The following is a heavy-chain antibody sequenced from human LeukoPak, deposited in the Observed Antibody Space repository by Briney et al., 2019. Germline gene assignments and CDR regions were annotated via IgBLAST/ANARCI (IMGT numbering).Heavy chain of an antibody. V-gene: IGHV3-30*02. CDR3: AKVAREGYYDSSGYYYFDS. D-gene: IGHD3-22*01. Sequence: PGGSLRLSCAASGFTFSNYGIHWVRQAPGKGLQWVAFIRFDGNNEYYADSVKGRFTISRDNSKHTVYPQMSSLRAEDMAVYYCAKVAREGYYDSSGYYYFDSWGQGTLVTVSS. CDR1: GFTFSNYG. J-gene: IGHJ4*02. CDR2: IRFDGNNE.